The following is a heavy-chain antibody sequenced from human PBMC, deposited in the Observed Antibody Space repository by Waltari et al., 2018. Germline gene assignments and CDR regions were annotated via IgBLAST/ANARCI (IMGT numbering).Heavy chain of an antibody. CDR3: ARDTTSRERAGD. J-gene: IGHJ4*02. V-gene: IGHV3-53*01. CDR2: IYTGEMT. Sequence: VRLVESGGGLIHPGGSLRLSCAAPGLSVSNNYMHWVGQAPGKGLEWVSVIYTGEMTYYSDAVKGRFTISRDISKNMVYLQMNNLRAEDTALYYCARDTTSRERAGDWGQGTLVTVSS. D-gene: IGHD1-1*01. CDR1: GLSVSNNY.